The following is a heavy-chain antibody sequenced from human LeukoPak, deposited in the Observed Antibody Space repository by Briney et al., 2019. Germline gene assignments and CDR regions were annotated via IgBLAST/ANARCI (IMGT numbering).Heavy chain of an antibody. Sequence: PSETLSLTCAVSGGSISSGGYSWSWIRQPPGKGLEWIGYIYHSGSTYYNPSLKSRVTISVDRSKNQFSMKLSSVTAADTAVYYCARDGIPTVTTRGFYVYWGQGTLVTVSS. CDR1: GGSISSGGYS. J-gene: IGHJ4*02. CDR2: IYHSGST. CDR3: ARDGIPTVTTRGFYVY. D-gene: IGHD4-17*01. V-gene: IGHV4-30-2*01.